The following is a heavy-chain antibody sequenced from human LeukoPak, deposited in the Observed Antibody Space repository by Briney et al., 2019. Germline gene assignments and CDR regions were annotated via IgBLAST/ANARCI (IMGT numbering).Heavy chain of an antibody. Sequence: GGSLRLSCAASGFTFSSYAMSWVRQAPGKGLEWVSAISGSGGSTYYADSVKGWFTISRDNSKNTPYLQMNSLRAEDTAVYYCAKDHRRGPYSYGYGDWGQGTLVTVSS. CDR3: AKDHRRGPYSYGYGD. D-gene: IGHD5-18*01. J-gene: IGHJ4*02. CDR2: ISGSGGST. CDR1: GFTFSSYA. V-gene: IGHV3-23*01.